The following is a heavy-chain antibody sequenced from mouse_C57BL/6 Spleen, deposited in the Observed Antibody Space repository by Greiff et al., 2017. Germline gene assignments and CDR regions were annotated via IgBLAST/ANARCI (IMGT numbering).Heavy chain of an antibody. CDR3: TERDYYGSSLNAMYY. Sequence: EVQLQQSGAELVRPGASVKLSCTASGFNIKDYYMHWVKQRPEQGLEWIGRIDPEDGDTEYAPKFQGKATMTADTSSNTAYLQLSSLTSEDTAVYYCTERDYYGSSLNAMYYWGQGTSVTVSS. CDR2: IDPEDGDT. D-gene: IGHD1-1*01. V-gene: IGHV14-1*01. J-gene: IGHJ4*01. CDR1: GFNIKDYY.